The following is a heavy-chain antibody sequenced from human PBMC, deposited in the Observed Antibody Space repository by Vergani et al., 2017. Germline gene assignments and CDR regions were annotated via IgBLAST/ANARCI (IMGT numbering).Heavy chain of an antibody. CDR3: AKRDGAYDYFDS. CDR1: GFTFISYN. CDR2: ISGSGATT. D-gene: IGHD4/OR15-4a*01. Sequence: DVHLVESGGGLVQPGGSLRLSCAASGFTFISYNMNWVLQAPGKGRQWVASISGSGATTNYIDSVKGRFTISRDNSKTTLYLHMNALRVEDTAVYYCAKRDGAYDYFDSWGQGTLVTVSS. J-gene: IGHJ4*02. V-gene: IGHV3-23*04.